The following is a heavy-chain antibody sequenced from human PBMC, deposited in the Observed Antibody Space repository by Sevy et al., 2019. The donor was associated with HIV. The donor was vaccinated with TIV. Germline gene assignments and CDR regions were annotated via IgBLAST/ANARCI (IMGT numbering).Heavy chain of an antibody. V-gene: IGHV3-49*03. J-gene: IGHJ4*02. CDR1: GFTFSDYA. CDR3: AREGDYGDDDFAS. D-gene: IGHD4-17*01. CDR2: IRSKAYGETS. Sequence: GGSLRLSCKASGFTFSDYAMNWFRQAPGKGLEWIGFIRSKAYGETSEYSASVKVRFTISRDDSKNLAYLQLNRLKTEETAVYYCAREGDYGDDDFASWGQGTLVTVSS.